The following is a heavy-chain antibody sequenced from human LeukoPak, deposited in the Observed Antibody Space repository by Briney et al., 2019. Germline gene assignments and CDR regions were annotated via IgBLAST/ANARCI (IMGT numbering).Heavy chain of an antibody. J-gene: IGHJ5*02. Sequence: SVKVSCKASGGTFISYAISWVRQAPGQGLEWMGGIIPIFGTANYAQKFQGRVTITADESTSTAYMELSSLRSEDTAVYYCASPSGGYCSSTSCYTNNWFDHWGQGTLVTVSS. CDR1: GGTFISYA. CDR2: IIPIFGTA. D-gene: IGHD2-2*02. CDR3: ASPSGGYCSSTSCYTNNWFDH. V-gene: IGHV1-69*13.